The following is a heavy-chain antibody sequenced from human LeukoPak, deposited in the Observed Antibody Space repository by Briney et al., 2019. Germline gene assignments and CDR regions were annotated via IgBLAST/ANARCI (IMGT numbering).Heavy chain of an antibody. CDR3: AKDRFRLDLTSFDY. V-gene: IGHV3-23*01. CDR2: ISGTGGST. Sequence: GASLRLPCGASGFTFSSYGMSWVRQAPGKGLEWVSGISGTGGSTYYADSVKGRFTISRDNSKNRLYMQMNSLRAEDTAIYFCAKDRFRLDLTSFDYWGQGTLVTVSS. CDR1: GFTFSSYG. J-gene: IGHJ4*02. D-gene: IGHD1-1*01.